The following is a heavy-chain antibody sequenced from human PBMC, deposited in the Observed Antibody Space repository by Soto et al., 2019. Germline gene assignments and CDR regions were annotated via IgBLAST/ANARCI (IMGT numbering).Heavy chain of an antibody. J-gene: IGHJ5*01. V-gene: IGHV3-30*18. CDR3: PKEQAFEQLWVFDS. CDR1: GFPFSSYD. Sequence: VGSLRLSGAASGFPFSSYDMHWVRQAPGKGLEWVALISYDGSRTSYSDSVKGRFTISRDNSKNMLFLQMDNLRADDTAVYYCPKEQAFEQLWVFDSWGQGTLVTVSS. D-gene: IGHD5-18*01. CDR2: ISYDGSRT.